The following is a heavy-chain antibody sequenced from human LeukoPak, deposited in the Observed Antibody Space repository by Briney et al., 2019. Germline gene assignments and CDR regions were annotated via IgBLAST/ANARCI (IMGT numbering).Heavy chain of an antibody. CDR1: GFTFSSYA. Sequence: GGSLRLSCAASGFTFSSYAMSWVRQAPGKGLEWVSAISGSGGSTYYADSVKGRFTISRDNSKNTLYLQMNSLRAEDTAVYYCAPKAYGSGWYGGYYFDYWGQGTLVTVSS. CDR3: APKAYGSGWYGGYYFDY. J-gene: IGHJ4*02. CDR2: ISGSGGST. D-gene: IGHD6-19*01. V-gene: IGHV3-23*01.